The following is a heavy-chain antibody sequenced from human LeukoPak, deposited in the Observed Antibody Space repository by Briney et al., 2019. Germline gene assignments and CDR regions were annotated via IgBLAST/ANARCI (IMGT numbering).Heavy chain of an antibody. CDR3: AATEDSSSWYWYFDL. J-gene: IGHJ2*01. CDR1: GGSITSSY. V-gene: IGHV4-59*01. D-gene: IGHD6-13*01. CDR2: IYHSGST. Sequence: SETLSLTCSVSGGSITSSYWNWIRQPPGKGLEWIGYIYHSGSTNYNPSLKSRVTISVDTSKNQFSLKLSSVTAADTAVYYCAATEDSSSWYWYFDLWGRGTLVTVSS.